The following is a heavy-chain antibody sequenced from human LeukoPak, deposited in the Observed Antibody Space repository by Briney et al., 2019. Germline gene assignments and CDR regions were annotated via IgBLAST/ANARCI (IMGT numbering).Heavy chain of an antibody. J-gene: IGHJ4*02. Sequence: ASVKVSCKASGYTFTGYYMHWVRQAPGQGLEWMGWINPNSGGTNYAQKFQGRVTMTRDTSISTAYMELSRLRSDDTAVYYCARVLEMATSGPGYWGQGTLVTVSP. D-gene: IGHD5-12*01. V-gene: IGHV1-2*02. CDR3: ARVLEMATSGPGY. CDR1: GYTFTGYY. CDR2: INPNSGGT.